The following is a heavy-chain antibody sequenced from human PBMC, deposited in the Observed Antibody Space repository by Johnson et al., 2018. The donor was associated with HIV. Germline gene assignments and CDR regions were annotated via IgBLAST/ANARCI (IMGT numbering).Heavy chain of an antibody. D-gene: IGHD6-13*01. J-gene: IGHJ3*01. V-gene: IGHV3-30*03. CDR3: ARDDTGYSSSFDAFDV. CDR2: ISYDGSNK. Sequence: QVQLVESGGGLVQSGGSLRLSCAASGITVNTNYMSWVRRAPGKGLEWVAVISYDGSNKYHADSVKGRFTISRDNSKNTLYLQMNSLRAEDTAVYYCARDDTGYSSSFDAFDVWGQGTMVTVSS. CDR1: GITVNTNY.